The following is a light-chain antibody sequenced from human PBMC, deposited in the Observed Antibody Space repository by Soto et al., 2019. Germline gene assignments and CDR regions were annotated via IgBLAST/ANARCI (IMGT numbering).Light chain of an antibody. V-gene: IGKV3-15*01. CDR3: QQYNNWPLT. Sequence: EIVMTQSPATLSVSPGERATLSCRASQSVSSNLAWYQQKPGQTPRLLLYDASSKATGIPARFSGSGSGTDFTLTISSLPSEDFAVYYWQQYNNWPLTFGGGTNVEIK. CDR1: QSVSSN. J-gene: IGKJ4*01. CDR2: DAS.